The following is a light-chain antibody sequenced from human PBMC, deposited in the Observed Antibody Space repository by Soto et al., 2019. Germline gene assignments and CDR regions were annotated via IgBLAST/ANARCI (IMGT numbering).Light chain of an antibody. CDR1: QSLLHSNGNNY. CDR2: LGS. Sequence: DIVMTQSPLSLPVTPGEPASISCRSSQSLLHSNGNNYLEWYLQKPGQSPQLLISLGSNRASGVPDRFSGSGSGTDFTLIISRVDAEDVGVYYCMQALQAPLTFGGGTKLEIK. CDR3: MQALQAPLT. J-gene: IGKJ4*01. V-gene: IGKV2-28*01.